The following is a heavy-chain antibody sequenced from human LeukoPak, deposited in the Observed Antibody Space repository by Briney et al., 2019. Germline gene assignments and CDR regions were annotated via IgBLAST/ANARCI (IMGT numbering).Heavy chain of an antibody. CDR2: ITSSSSYV. J-gene: IGHJ5*02. D-gene: IGHD4-17*01. Sequence: PGGSLRLSCEASGFTFSTYNMNWVRQAPGKRLEWVSSITSSSSYVFYADSVKGRFTISRDNAKNSLYLQMNSLRAEDTAVYYCARDLNGDYVGGDNWFDPWGQGTLVTVSS. V-gene: IGHV3-21*01. CDR3: ARDLNGDYVGGDNWFDP. CDR1: GFTFSTYN.